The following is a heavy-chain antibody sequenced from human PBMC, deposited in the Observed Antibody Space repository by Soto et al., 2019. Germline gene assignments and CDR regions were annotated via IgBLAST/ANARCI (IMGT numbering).Heavy chain of an antibody. CDR2: IYDSGRT. CDR1: GVSIINYC. V-gene: IGHV4-59*01. D-gene: IGHD6-19*01. CDR3: ARMYTSVWYNWLDP. Sequence: SETLSLTCTVSGVSIINYCWNWIRQPPGKRLEWIGYIYDSGRTNYNPSLKSRVTISVDTSKNQFSLKLDSVTAADTAIYYCARMYTSVWYNWLDPWGQGTLVTVSS. J-gene: IGHJ5*02.